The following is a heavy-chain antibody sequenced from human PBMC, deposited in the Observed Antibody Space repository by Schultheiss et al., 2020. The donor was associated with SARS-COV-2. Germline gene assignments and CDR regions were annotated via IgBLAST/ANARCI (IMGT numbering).Heavy chain of an antibody. J-gene: IGHJ6*02. Sequence: GGSLRLSCADSGFTFSTSVMRWVRQAPGKGLEFVASIRSSGRDIYYADSMQGRFTVSRDNAKNSLYLQMNSLRVEDTAVYYCARDLDRYDFWSGYLSSLYYNYYGMDVWGQGTTVTVSS. CDR3: ARDLDRYDFWSGYLSSLYYNYYGMDV. D-gene: IGHD3-3*01. CDR2: IRSSGRDI. V-gene: IGHV3-21*01. CDR1: GFTFSTSV.